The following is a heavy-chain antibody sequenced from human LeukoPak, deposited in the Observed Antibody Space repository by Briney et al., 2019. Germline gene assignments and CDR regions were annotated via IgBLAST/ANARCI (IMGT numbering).Heavy chain of an antibody. Sequence: GGSLRLSCAASGFTFSSYWXSWVRQAPGKGLGWVANIKQDGSEKYYVDSVKGRFTISRDNAKNSLYLQMNSLRAEDTAVYYCARDPSSGWDDAFDIWGQGTMVTVSS. V-gene: IGHV3-7*01. J-gene: IGHJ3*02. CDR2: IKQDGSEK. CDR1: GFTFSSYW. D-gene: IGHD6-19*01. CDR3: ARDPSSGWDDAFDI.